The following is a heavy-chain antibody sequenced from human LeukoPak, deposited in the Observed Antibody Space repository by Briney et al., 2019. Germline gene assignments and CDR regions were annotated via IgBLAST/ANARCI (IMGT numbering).Heavy chain of an antibody. CDR2: IRHDGSNK. Sequence: PGGSLRLSCAASGFTFSSFGIHWVRQAPDKGLEWVAFIRHDGSNKHYADSVKGRFTISRDDSKNTLYLQMNTLRAEDTAVYYCSKEGAYYFDNWGQGTLVTVSS. J-gene: IGHJ4*02. CDR3: SKEGAYYFDN. V-gene: IGHV3-30*02. CDR1: GFTFSSFG.